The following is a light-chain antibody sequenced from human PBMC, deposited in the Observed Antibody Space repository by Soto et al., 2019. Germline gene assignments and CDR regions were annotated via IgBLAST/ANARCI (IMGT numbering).Light chain of an antibody. Sequence: QSALTQPASVSGSPGQSITISCTGTSSDVGAYKFVSWYQHHPGKAPKLIIYDVTTRPSGVSNRFSGSKSGGTASLTISGLQSEDEADYYCSSFTSSSTYVFGTGTKDTVL. V-gene: IGLV2-14*03. J-gene: IGLJ1*01. CDR3: SSFTSSSTYV. CDR2: DVT. CDR1: SSDVGAYKF.